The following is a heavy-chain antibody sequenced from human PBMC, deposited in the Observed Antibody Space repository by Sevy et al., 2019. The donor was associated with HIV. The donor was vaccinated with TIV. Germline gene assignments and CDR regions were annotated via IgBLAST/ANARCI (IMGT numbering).Heavy chain of an antibody. CDR1: GYSISSGYQ. J-gene: IGHJ4*02. CDR2: IYHSGST. Sequence: SETLSLTCAVSGYSISSGYQWGWIRQPPGKGLEWIGTIYHSGSTYYNPSLKSRVTISVDTSKSQFSLKLNSMTAADTAVYFCARVAAYWGQGILVTVSS. V-gene: IGHV4-38-2*01. D-gene: IGHD6-25*01. CDR3: ARVAAY.